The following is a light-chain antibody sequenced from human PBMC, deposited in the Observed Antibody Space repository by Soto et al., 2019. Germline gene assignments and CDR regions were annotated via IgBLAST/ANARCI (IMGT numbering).Light chain of an antibody. CDR2: DTS. V-gene: IGKV3-11*01. CDR1: HGVGGY. J-gene: IGKJ4*01. CDR3: QQRGSWPL. Sequence: DIVLAQSPATLSLSPGGRATFSCRASHGVGGYLAWYQQKPGQAPRLLIYDTSTRATGVPARFSGSGSGTDFTLTISSLEPEDFAVYYCQQRGSWPLFGGGTKVDIK.